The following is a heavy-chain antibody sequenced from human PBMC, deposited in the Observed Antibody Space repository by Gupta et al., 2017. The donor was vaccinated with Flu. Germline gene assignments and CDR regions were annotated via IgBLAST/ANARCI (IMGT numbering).Heavy chain of an antibody. Sequence: QVQLQESGPVLVKPSETLSLTCTVSGDSISNYYWCWFRQSPGKAPEWIGSIHYSWSTNYNPALESRVTISVDTSKNHLSLKLSSVTAADTAVYYCARGVAHHYDHSGYDDCRFYFHSWGQGTLVTVSP. D-gene: IGHD3-22*01. CDR3: ARGVAHHYDHSGYDDCRFYFHS. V-gene: IGHV4-59*01. J-gene: IGHJ4*02. CDR2: IHYSWST. CDR1: GDSISNYY.